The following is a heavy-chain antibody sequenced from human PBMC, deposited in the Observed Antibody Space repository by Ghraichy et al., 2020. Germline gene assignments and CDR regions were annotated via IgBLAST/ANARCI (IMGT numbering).Heavy chain of an antibody. CDR1: GFTFSSYA. CDR2: ITDSGGST. J-gene: IGHJ4*01. V-gene: IGHV3-23*01. CDR3: AKRSGGWYGYFDY. Sequence: GGSLRLSCAASGFTFSSYAMSWVRQAPGKGLEWVSAITDSGGSTYYADSVKGRFTISRDNSKNTLYLQMNSLRAEDTAVPYCAKRSGGWYGYFDYWGPGTLVTFSS. D-gene: IGHD6-19*01.